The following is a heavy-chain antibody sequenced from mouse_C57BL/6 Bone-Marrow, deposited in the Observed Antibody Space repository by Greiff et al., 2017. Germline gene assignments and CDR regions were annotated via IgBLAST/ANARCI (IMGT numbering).Heavy chain of an antibody. CDR3: ARQDGYFLYYFDY. CDR1: GFTFSSYG. Sequence: DVMLVESGGDLVKPGGSLKLSCAASGFTFSSYGMSWVRQTPDKRLEWVATISSGGSYTYSPDSVKGRFTISRDNAKNTLYLQRSSLKSEDTAMYYCARQDGYFLYYFDYWGQGTTLTVSS. D-gene: IGHD2-3*01. J-gene: IGHJ2*01. V-gene: IGHV5-6*02. CDR2: ISSGGSYT.